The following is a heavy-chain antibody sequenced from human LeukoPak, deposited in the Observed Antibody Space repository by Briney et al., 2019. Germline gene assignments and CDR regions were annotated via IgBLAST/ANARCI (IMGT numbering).Heavy chain of an antibody. Sequence: PSETLSLTCTVSGGSSGAIRSYYWTWVRQPPGKGLKWIGHMYYHGYTHYNPSLKSRVTISIDTSKSQFSLNLSSVTDADTAVYYCARAAAGLGNWFDPWGQGTLVTVSS. D-gene: IGHD6-13*01. V-gene: IGHV4-59*01. CDR2: MYYHGYT. J-gene: IGHJ5*02. CDR3: ARAAAGLGNWFDP. CDR1: GGSSGAIRSYY.